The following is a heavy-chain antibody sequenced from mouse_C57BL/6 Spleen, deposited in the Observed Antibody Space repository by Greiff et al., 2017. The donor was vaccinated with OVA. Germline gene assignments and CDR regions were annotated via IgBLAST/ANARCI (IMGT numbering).Heavy chain of an antibody. J-gene: IGHJ4*01. CDR1: GFTFSDYG. V-gene: IGHV5-17*01. Sequence: EVKLVESGGGLVKPGGSLKLSCAASGFTFSDYGMHWVRQAPEKGLEWVAYISSGSSTIYYADTVKGRFTISRDNAKNTLFLQMTSLRSEDTAMYYCARAPSYYGSSYDAMDYWGQGTSVTVSS. CDR3: ARAPSYYGSSYDAMDY. D-gene: IGHD1-1*01. CDR2: ISSGSSTI.